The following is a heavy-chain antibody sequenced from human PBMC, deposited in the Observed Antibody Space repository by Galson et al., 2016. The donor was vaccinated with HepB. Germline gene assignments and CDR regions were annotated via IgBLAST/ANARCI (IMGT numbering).Heavy chain of an antibody. Sequence: ETLSLTCIVPGGSMSTYYWTWIRQPPGKGLEWIGYIYYSGSTYYNPSLESRVSISVDTSKNQFSLKLNSVTAADTAVYYCAGRVGDTTYDFDYWGQGTLVTVSS. CDR2: IYYSGST. CDR1: GGSMSTYY. D-gene: IGHD1-26*01. CDR3: AGRVGDTTYDFDY. J-gene: IGHJ4*02. V-gene: IGHV4-59*01.